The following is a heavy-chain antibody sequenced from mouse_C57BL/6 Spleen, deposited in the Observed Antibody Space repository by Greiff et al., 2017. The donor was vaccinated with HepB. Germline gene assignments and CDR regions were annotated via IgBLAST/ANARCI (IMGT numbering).Heavy chain of an antibody. CDR2: IRNKANGYTT. V-gene: IGHV7-3*01. Sequence: EVQRVESGGGLVQPGGSLSLSCAASGFTFTDYYMSWVRQPPGKALEWLGFIRNKANGYTTEYSASVKGRFTISRDKSQSILYLQMNALRAEDSATYYCARSKRAGFYYFDYWGQGTTLTVSS. CDR3: ARSKRAGFYYFDY. D-gene: IGHD3-3*01. CDR1: GFTFTDYY. J-gene: IGHJ2*01.